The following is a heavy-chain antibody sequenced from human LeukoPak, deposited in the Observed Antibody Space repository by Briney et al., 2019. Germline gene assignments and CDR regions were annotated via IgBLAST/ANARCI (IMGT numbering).Heavy chain of an antibody. J-gene: IGHJ4*02. Sequence: PGGSLRLSCAASGFTFSNAWMSWVRQAPGKGLEWVGRIKSKTDGGTTDYAAPVKGRSTVSRDDSKNTLYLQMNSLKTEDTAVYYCTSPYYYGSGSYLWGQGTLVTVSS. V-gene: IGHV3-15*01. CDR2: IKSKTDGGTT. CDR3: TSPYYYGSGSYL. D-gene: IGHD3-10*01. CDR1: GFTFSNAW.